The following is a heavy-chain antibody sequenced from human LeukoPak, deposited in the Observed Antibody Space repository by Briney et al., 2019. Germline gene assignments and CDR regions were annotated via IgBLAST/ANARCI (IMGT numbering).Heavy chain of an antibody. V-gene: IGHV4-59*08. CDR3: ARQAYCSGTTCNPFDY. CDR1: GNSISSFY. CDR2: IHDSGTS. Sequence: SETLSLTCTISGNSISSFYWSWIRQPPGKGLEWIGLIHDSGTSRYNPSLKSRGTISIDTSKNQFSLKLSSVTAADTAVYYCARQAYCSGTTCNPFDYWGQGTVVTVSS. D-gene: IGHD2-15*01. J-gene: IGHJ4*02.